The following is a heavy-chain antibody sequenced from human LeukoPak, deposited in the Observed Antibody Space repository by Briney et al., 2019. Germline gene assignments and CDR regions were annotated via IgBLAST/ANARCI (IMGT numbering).Heavy chain of an antibody. Sequence: ASVKVSCKASGYTFTGRYVLWVRQAPGQGLEWMGWINPNSGGTNYAQKFQGRVTMTRDTFISTAYMELSRLRSDDTAVYYCAREGHCSSTNCYFSFDYWGQGTLVTVSS. CDR2: INPNSGGT. V-gene: IGHV1-2*02. CDR1: GYTFTGRY. D-gene: IGHD2-2*01. J-gene: IGHJ4*02. CDR3: AREGHCSSTNCYFSFDY.